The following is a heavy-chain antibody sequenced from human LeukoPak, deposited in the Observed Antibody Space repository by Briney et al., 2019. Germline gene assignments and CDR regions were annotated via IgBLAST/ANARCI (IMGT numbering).Heavy chain of an antibody. D-gene: IGHD6-13*01. CDR3: ARGSRGAAADGINWFDP. Sequence: SQTLSLTCAISGDSVSSNRVAWNWIRQSPSRGLEWLGRTYYRSKWYFNYAPSVETRITINPDTSKNQFSLQLKSVTPDDTAVYYCARGSRGAAADGINWFDPWGQGTLVTVSS. CDR1: GDSVSSNRVA. J-gene: IGHJ5*02. V-gene: IGHV6-1*01. CDR2: TYYRSKWYF.